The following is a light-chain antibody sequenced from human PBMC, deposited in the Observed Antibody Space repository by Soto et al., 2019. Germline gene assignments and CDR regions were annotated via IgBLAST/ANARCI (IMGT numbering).Light chain of an antibody. CDR3: HQYHSFFNYT. CDR1: QSISGW. Sequence: DIQMTQSPSTLSASVGDRVTITCRASQSISGWLAWYQQKPGKAPKLLIYKTSTLDSGVPSRFSGSGSGTEFTLTISSMQPDDFATYYCHQYHSFFNYTFGPGNKLDIK. J-gene: IGKJ2*01. CDR2: KTS. V-gene: IGKV1-5*03.